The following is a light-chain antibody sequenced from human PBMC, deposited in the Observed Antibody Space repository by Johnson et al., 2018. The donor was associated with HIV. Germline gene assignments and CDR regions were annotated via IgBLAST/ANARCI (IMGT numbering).Light chain of an antibody. CDR2: ENN. CDR1: SYNIGNNY. Sequence: QSVLTQPPSVSAAPGQKVTISCSGSSYNIGNNYVSWYQQLPGTAPKLLIYENNKRPSGIPDRFSVSTSGTSATLGITRLPTGDEADYYGGTWGNNLITCGVFGTGTQVTVL. V-gene: IGLV1-51*02. J-gene: IGLJ1*01. CDR3: GTWGNNLITCGV.